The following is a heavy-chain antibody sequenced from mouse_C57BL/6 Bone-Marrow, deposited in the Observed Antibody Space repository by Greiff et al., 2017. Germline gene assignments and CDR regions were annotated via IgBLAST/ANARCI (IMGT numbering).Heavy chain of an antibody. CDR1: GYTFTDYE. Sequence: QVQLQQPGAELVRPGASVKLSCKASGYTFTDYEMHWVKQTPLHGLEWIGAIDPATGGTAYNQKFKGKATLTVDKSSSTAYMELRSLTSEDSAVYYCTREDYGSSYWDFFDVWGPGTTLTVSS. V-gene: IGHV1-23*01. CDR2: IDPATGGT. D-gene: IGHD1-1*01. J-gene: IGHJ2*01. CDR3: TREDYGSSYWDFFDV.